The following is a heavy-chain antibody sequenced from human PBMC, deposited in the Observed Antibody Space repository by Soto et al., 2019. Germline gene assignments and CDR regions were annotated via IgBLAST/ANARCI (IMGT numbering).Heavy chain of an antibody. J-gene: IGHJ4*02. Sequence: QVQLVQSGAEVKKPGASVKVSCKASGYTFSTYGISWVRQAPGQGLEWMGWISTFNGETRYAQKFQPRVTVTTDTSTTTGYMELRILRSDDTAVYYCASDVGYWSSSTCLIDYWGQGTLVTVSS. CDR2: ISTFNGET. V-gene: IGHV1-18*04. CDR1: GYTFSTYG. D-gene: IGHD2-2*01. CDR3: ASDVGYWSSSTCLIDY.